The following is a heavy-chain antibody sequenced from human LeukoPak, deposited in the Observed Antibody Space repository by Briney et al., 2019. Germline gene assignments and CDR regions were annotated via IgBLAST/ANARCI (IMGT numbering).Heavy chain of an antibody. V-gene: IGHV4-39*01. CDR1: GGSIIGSNYY. J-gene: IGHJ3*01. Sequence: SETLSLTCTVSGGSIIGSNYYWGWIRQPPGKGLEWLGCIYYSGSTYYNPSLKSRVPISVDTSQNQFSLKLSSVTAADPAVYYCARSPVVVTANHAFDVWGQGTMVTVSS. D-gene: IGHD2-21*02. CDR3: ARSPVVVTANHAFDV. CDR2: IYYSGST.